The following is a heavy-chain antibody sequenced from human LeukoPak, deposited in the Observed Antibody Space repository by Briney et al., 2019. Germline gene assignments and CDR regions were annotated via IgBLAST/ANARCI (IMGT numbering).Heavy chain of an antibody. J-gene: IGHJ3*02. Sequence: PGGSLRLSCAASGFIFNTYSMHWVRQAPGKGLEWVSSISSSSSYIYYADSVKGRFTISRDNAKNSLYLQMSSLRAEDTAVYYCARETLSSRYYDSTAGAFDIWGQGTMVTVSS. CDR3: ARETLSSRYYDSTAGAFDI. CDR1: GFIFNTYS. CDR2: ISSSSSYI. D-gene: IGHD3-22*01. V-gene: IGHV3-21*01.